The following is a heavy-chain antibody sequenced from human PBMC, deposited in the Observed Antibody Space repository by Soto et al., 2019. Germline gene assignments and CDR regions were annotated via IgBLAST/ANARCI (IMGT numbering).Heavy chain of an antibody. CDR2: IGSRGESYAT. Sequence: PGGSLRLSCAASGFTFGAAALQWVRQASGKGLEWLGRIGSRGESYATTYDVSVKGRFTMSRDDSKKTAYLQMNSLESEDTAVYYCAKDLGRYVAMVFWGQGTLVTVSS. V-gene: IGHV3-73*01. CDR1: GFTFGAAA. CDR3: AKDLGRYVAMVF. J-gene: IGHJ4*02. D-gene: IGHD5-18*01.